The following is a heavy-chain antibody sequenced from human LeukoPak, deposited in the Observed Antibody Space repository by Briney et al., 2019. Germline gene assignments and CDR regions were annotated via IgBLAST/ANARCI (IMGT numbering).Heavy chain of an antibody. D-gene: IGHD1-26*01. CDR2: ISWNSGSI. CDR3: AKGVVGATSTFFDY. Sequence: GRSLTLSCAASRFTFDDYPMHWLRQAPGKGLEWVSDISWNSGSIGYADSVKGRFTISRDNAKNSLYLQMHSLRAGDTALYYCAKGVVGATSTFFDYWGQGALVTVSS. J-gene: IGHJ4*02. V-gene: IGHV3-9*01. CDR1: RFTFDDYP.